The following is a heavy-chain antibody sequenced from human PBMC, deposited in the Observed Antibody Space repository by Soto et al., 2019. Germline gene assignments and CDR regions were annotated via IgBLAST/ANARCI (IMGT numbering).Heavy chain of an antibody. CDR1: GYSFTSYW. V-gene: IGHV5-51*01. Sequence: RAESLNLSCKGSGYSFTSYWIGWVRHMPGKGLEWMGIIYPGDSDTRYSPSFQGQVTISADKSISTAYLQWSSLKASDTAMYYCARPMDILTGPFDYWGQGTLVTVSS. J-gene: IGHJ4*02. CDR3: ARPMDILTGPFDY. CDR2: IYPGDSDT. D-gene: IGHD3-9*01.